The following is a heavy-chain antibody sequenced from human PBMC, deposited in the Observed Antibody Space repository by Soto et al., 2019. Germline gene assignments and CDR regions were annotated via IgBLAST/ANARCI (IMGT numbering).Heavy chain of an antibody. J-gene: IGHJ5*02. CDR1: GFTVSSNY. Sequence: EVQLVESGGGLVQPGGSLRLSCAASGFTVSSNYMSWVRQAPGKGLEWVSVIYSGGSTYNADSVKGRFTISRHNSKNTLYLKMNSLRAGDTAVYYCAREVGHGWFDPWGQGTLVTVSS. CDR3: AREVGHGWFDP. CDR2: IYSGGST. V-gene: IGHV3-53*04.